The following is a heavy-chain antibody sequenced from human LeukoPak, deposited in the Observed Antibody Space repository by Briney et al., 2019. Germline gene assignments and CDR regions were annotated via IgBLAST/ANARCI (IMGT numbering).Heavy chain of an antibody. Sequence: GGSLRLSCAASGFTFSNYGMHWVRQAPGKGLEWVASIRYDGFNKYYADSLKGRFAISRDNSKNTLYLQMNSLRAEDTAVYYCAKKTIVGATVDAFDIWGQGTMVIVSS. CDR2: IRYDGFNK. CDR1: GFTFSNYG. CDR3: AKKTIVGATVDAFDI. J-gene: IGHJ3*02. D-gene: IGHD1-26*01. V-gene: IGHV3-30*02.